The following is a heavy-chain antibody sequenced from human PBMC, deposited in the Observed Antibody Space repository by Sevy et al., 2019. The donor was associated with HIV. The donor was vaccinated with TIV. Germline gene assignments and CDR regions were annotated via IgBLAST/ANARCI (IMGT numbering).Heavy chain of an antibody. CDR2: IGVSGDGI. J-gene: IGHJ4*02. CDR1: GFDFGNYP. Sequence: GGSLRLSCAASGFDFGNYPISWVRQRPGKGLEWDSVIGVSGDGIKYADSVKGCFTISRDSSKNTLFMQMNRLRVEDTDVYYCAGFRRGAYYYSSLTVHPADYWGQGTLVTVSS. CDR3: AGFRRGAYYYSSLTVHPADY. D-gene: IGHD3-10*01. V-gene: IGHV3-23*01.